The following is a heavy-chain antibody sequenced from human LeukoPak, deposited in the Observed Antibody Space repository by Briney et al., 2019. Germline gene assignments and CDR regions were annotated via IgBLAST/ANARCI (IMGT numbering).Heavy chain of an antibody. CDR1: GFTFSSYA. CDR2: ISSSGGST. Sequence: PGGSLRLSCSASGFTFSSYAXXWXRQAPGXGLEYVXTISSSGGSTYYADSVKGRFTISRDNSKNTLYLQMSSLRAEDTAVYYCVKRPYCGGDCYYFDYWGQGTLVTVSS. V-gene: IGHV3-64D*06. D-gene: IGHD2-21*02. CDR3: VKRPYCGGDCYYFDY. J-gene: IGHJ4*02.